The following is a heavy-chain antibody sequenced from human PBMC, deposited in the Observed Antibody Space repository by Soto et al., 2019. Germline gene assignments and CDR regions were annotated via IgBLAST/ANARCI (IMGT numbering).Heavy chain of an antibody. CDR2: IYYSGST. V-gene: IGHV4-59*08. CDR1: VVSISSYY. D-gene: IGHD6-13*01. J-gene: IGHJ5*02. CDR3: ARAKAPLYSSSWYWFDP. Sequence: SETLSLTCTVSVVSISSYYWSWIRQPPGKGLEWFGYIYYSGSTNYNPSLKSRVTISVDTSKNQFSLKLSSVTAADTAVYYCARAKAPLYSSSWYWFDPWGQGTLVTVS.